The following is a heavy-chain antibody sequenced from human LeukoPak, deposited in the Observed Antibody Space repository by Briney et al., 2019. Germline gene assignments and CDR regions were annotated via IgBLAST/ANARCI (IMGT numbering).Heavy chain of an antibody. J-gene: IGHJ5*02. CDR1: GFTFGDYA. V-gene: IGHV3-9*01. CDR3: AKAVGIAAAGNWFDP. D-gene: IGHD6-13*01. Sequence: GGSLRLSCAASGFTFGDYAMHWVRQAPGKGLEWVSGISWNSGSIGYADSVKGRFTISRDNAKNSLYLQMNSLRAEDTALYYCAKAVGIAAAGNWFDPWGQGTLVTVSS. CDR2: ISWNSGSI.